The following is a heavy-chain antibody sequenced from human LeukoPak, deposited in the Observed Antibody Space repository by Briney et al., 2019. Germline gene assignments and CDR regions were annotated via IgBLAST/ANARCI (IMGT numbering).Heavy chain of an antibody. Sequence: GGSLRLSCAASGFNFSAYAMHWVRQAPEKGLEYVSVVTNNGDTTYYANSLKGRFTISRDNSKSTLFLQMDSLRSEDMGVYYCARGHPYNYGSNYMDVWGSGTTVTVS. J-gene: IGHJ6*03. D-gene: IGHD3-10*01. CDR3: ARGHPYNYGSNYMDV. CDR2: VTNNGDTT. V-gene: IGHV3-64*01. CDR1: GFNFSAYA.